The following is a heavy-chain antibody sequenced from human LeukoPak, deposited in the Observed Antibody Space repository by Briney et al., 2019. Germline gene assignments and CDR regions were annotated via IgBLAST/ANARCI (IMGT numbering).Heavy chain of an antibody. CDR1: GGTFSTYA. CDR2: IVPILGTA. CDR3: ARVPQGSSWPYYFDY. J-gene: IGHJ4*03. V-gene: IGHV1-69*04. Sequence: SVKVSWKASGGTFSTYAISWVRQAPGQGLEWVGRIVPILGTANYAQNFQGRVTITADRSTTTAYMELSSLRSEDTAVYYCARVPQGSSWPYYFDYWGEGTLVTVSS. D-gene: IGHD6-13*01.